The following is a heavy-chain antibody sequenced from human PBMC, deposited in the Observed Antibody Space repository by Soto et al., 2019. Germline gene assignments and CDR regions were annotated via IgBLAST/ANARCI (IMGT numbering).Heavy chain of an antibody. V-gene: IGHV2-5*01. D-gene: IGHD5-12*01. Sequence: QITLKESGPTLVKPTQTLTLTCTFSGFSLSARGVGVGWIRQPPGKALEWLALIYWNNDQHYSPSLRSRLTIXKAXSKNQVVLTMTNMDPVDTATYYCARWGFTGYNNNYWGQGTLVTVSS. CDR1: GFSLSARGVG. CDR2: IYWNNDQ. J-gene: IGHJ4*02. CDR3: ARWGFTGYNNNY.